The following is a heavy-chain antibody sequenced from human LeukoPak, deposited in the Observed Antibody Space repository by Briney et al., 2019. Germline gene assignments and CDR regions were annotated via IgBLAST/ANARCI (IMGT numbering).Heavy chain of an antibody. CDR3: ASDLSWYSHFDY. D-gene: IGHD2-15*01. Sequence: PSETLSLTCTVSGYSISSGYYWGWIRQPPGKGLEWIGSIYYSGSTYYNPSLESRVTISVDTSKNQFSLKLSSVTAADTAVYYCASDLSWYSHFDYWGQGTLVTVSS. J-gene: IGHJ4*02. CDR2: IYYSGST. V-gene: IGHV4-38-2*02. CDR1: GYSISSGYY.